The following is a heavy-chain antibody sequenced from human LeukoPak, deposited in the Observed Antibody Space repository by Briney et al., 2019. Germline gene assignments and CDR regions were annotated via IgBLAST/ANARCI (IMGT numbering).Heavy chain of an antibody. D-gene: IGHD2-2*01. J-gene: IGHJ6*02. V-gene: IGHV3-7*03. CDR2: IKQDGSEE. Sequence: GGSLRLSCAASGFTFSSYWMSWVRQAPGKGLEWVANIKQDGSEEYYVDSVKGRFTISRDNAKNSLYLQMNSLRAEDTAVYYCARDQGAPAAIDSGSESYYYYYYGMDVWGQGTTVTVSS. CDR3: ARDQGAPAAIDSGSESYYYYYYGMDV. CDR1: GFTFSSYW.